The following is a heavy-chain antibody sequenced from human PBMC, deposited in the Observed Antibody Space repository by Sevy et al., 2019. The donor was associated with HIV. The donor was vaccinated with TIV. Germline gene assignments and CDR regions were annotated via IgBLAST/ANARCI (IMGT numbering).Heavy chain of an antibody. J-gene: IGHJ4*02. CDR2: INTSGST. CDR1: GDSFSSYF. V-gene: IGHV4-4*07. Sequence: SETLSLTCTVSGDSFSSYFWAWIRQPAGKGLEWIGRINTSGSTNYNPSLKSRVTMSVDTSKSQFSLKMTSLTAADTAIYYCARSNWVTATNGFSKSYYFDYWGQGSLVTVSS. D-gene: IGHD7-27*01. CDR3: ARSNWVTATNGFSKSYYFDY.